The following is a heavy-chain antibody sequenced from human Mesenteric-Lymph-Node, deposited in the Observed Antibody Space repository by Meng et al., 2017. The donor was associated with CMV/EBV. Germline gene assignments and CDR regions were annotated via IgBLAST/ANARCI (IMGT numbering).Heavy chain of an antibody. CDR1: GGSISSSSYY. CDR3: ARDDSSSSSNYGMDV. CDR2: IYYTGGS. J-gene: IGHJ6*02. V-gene: IGHV4-39*07. D-gene: IGHD6-6*01. Sequence: SETLSLTCTVSGGSISSSSYYWGWIRQPPGKGLEWLGHIYYTGGSNYNPSLKSRVTISVDTSKNQFSLKLSSVTAADTAVYYCARDDSSSSSNYGMDVWGQGTTVTVSS.